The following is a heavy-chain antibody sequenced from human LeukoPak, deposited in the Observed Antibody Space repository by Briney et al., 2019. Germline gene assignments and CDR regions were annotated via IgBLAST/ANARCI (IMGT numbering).Heavy chain of an antibody. V-gene: IGHV5-51*01. CDR3: ARRFYYGSGSYSYYFDY. CDR1: GYSFNSYW. D-gene: IGHD3-10*01. Sequence: GESLKISCKGSGYSFNSYWIGWVRQMPGKGLEWMGIIYPGDSDTRYSPSFQGQVTISADKSISTACLQWSSLKASDTAMYYCARRFYYGSGSYSYYFDYWGQGTLVTVSS. CDR2: IYPGDSDT. J-gene: IGHJ4*02.